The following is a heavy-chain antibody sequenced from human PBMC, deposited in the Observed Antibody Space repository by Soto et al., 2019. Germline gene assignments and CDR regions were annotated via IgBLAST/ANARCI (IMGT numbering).Heavy chain of an antibody. Sequence: QVHLVESGGGVVQPGRSLRLSCAASGITFPNFGMHWVRQAPGKGLEWLAVISYDGSVQYYADSVKGRFTVSRDNSKNTLYLQIDSLRIEDTAVYYCAKEGYATQWETFRGDLDYWGQGTLVTVSS. CDR2: ISYDGSVQ. J-gene: IGHJ4*02. V-gene: IGHV3-30*18. CDR3: AKEGYATQWETFRGDLDY. D-gene: IGHD1-26*01. CDR1: GITFPNFG.